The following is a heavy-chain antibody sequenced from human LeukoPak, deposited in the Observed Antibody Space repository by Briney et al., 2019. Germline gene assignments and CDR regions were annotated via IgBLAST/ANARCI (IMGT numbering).Heavy chain of an antibody. J-gene: IGHJ4*02. CDR1: GFTFDDYG. CDR3: AKYYDSSGYYYGVGFDY. Sequence: GGSLRLFCAASGFTFDDYGMSWVRQAPGKGLEWASAISGSGGSTYYADSVKGRFTISRDNSKNTLYLQMNSLRAEDTAVYYCAKYYDSSGYYYGVGFDYWGQGTLVTVSS. D-gene: IGHD3-22*01. CDR2: ISGSGGST. V-gene: IGHV3-23*01.